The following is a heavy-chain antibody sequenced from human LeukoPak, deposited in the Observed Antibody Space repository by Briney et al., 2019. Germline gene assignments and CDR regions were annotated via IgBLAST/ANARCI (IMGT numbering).Heavy chain of an antibody. CDR3: ATDALSLYSYNWYYFGN. J-gene: IGHJ4*02. CDR1: GFTFSSYG. V-gene: IGHV3-30*02. CDR2: IRYDGSNK. D-gene: IGHD1-1*01. Sequence: GGSLRLSCAASGFTFSSYGMHWVRQAPGKGLEWVAFIRYDGSNKFYADSVKGRFTISRDNSKNTLDLQMNSLRAEDTAVYYCATDALSLYSYNWYYFGNWGQGTLVTVSS.